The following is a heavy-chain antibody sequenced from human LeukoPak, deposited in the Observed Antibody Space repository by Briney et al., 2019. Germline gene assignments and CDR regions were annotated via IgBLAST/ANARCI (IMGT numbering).Heavy chain of an antibody. CDR1: GYSIRTGYY. CDR2: VYHSGST. D-gene: IGHD2/OR15-2a*01. Sequence: KPSETLSLTCDVSGYSIRTGYYWGWVRQPPEKDLEWIGSVYHSGSTYYNPSLQSRVNILVDTSKNQFSLSPTSVTAADTAVYYCARSYFSVGAFDIWGQGTMVTVSS. V-gene: IGHV4-38-2*01. J-gene: IGHJ3*02. CDR3: ARSYFSVGAFDI.